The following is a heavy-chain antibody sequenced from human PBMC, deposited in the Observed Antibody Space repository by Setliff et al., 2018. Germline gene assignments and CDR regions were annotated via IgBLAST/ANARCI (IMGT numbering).Heavy chain of an antibody. Sequence: SETLSLTCAVYGGSFSGYYWSWIRQPPGKGLEWIGEINHGGSTNYNPSLKSRVTISVDTSKNQFSLKLSSVTAADTAVHYCARDRGYCSSTACYPYIPGLDVWGQGTMVTVSS. CDR2: INHGGST. CDR3: ARDRGYCSSTACYPYIPGLDV. V-gene: IGHV4-34*01. CDR1: GGSFSGYY. D-gene: IGHD2-2*01. J-gene: IGHJ3*01.